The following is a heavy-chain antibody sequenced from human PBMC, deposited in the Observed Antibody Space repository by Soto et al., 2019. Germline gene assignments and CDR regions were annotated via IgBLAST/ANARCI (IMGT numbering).Heavy chain of an antibody. Sequence: VQLQESGPGLGKPSETLARTCTVSGGSISSYYWRWIRQPPGKGLEWIGYIYYSGSTNDNPALKSRVTISVDTSKNQFALKLSSVTAADTAVDDCARKWLRWYYFDYWCQGTLVTVSS. CDR2: IYYSGST. CDR3: ARKWLRWYYFDY. V-gene: IGHV4-59*01. CDR1: GGSISSYY. D-gene: IGHD6-13*01. J-gene: IGHJ4*02.